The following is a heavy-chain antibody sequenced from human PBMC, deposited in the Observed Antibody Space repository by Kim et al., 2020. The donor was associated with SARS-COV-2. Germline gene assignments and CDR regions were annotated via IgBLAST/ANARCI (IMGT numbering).Heavy chain of an antibody. CDR2: VYHSGTT. V-gene: IGHV4-39*01. D-gene: IGHD3-22*01. J-gene: IGHJ4*02. Sequence: SETLSLTCTVSGDSISSSFNYWGWIRQPPGKGLEWIGSVYHSGTTYDSPSLKSRVTVSVDTSKNEFSLKVTSVTAADTAVYFCARFPHDSSGYVDCWGQGILVTVSS. CDR1: GDSISSSFNY. CDR3: ARFPHDSSGYVDC.